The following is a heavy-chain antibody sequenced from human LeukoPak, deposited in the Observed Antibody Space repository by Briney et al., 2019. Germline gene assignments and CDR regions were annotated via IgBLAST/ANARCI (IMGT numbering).Heavy chain of an antibody. CDR3: ARAPYYDFWSGSCMDV. CDR1: GGSFSGYY. D-gene: IGHD3-3*01. Sequence: SETLSLTCAVYGGSFSGYYWSWIRQPPGKGLEWIGEINHSGSTYYNPSLKSRVTISVDTSKNQFSLKLSSVTAADTAVYYCARAPYYDFWSGSCMDVWGQGTTVTVSS. V-gene: IGHV4-34*09. CDR2: INHSGST. J-gene: IGHJ6*02.